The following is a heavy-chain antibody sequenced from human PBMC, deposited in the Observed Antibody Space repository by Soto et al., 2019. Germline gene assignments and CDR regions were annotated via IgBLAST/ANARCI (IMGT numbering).Heavy chain of an antibody. Sequence: SETLSLTCAVSGGSISSGGYSWSWIRQPPGKCLEWIGYIYHSGSTYYNPSLKSRVTIXXXRXXXXXSLXLSXVTXADTAVYYCARDTRDGWFDPWGQGTLVTVSS. J-gene: IGHJ5*02. CDR2: IYHSGST. CDR1: GGSISSGGYS. CDR3: ARDTRDGWFDP. V-gene: IGHV4-30-2*01.